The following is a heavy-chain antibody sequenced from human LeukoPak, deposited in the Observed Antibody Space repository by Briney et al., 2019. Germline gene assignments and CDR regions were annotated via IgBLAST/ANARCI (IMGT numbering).Heavy chain of an antibody. CDR2: INHGGST. Sequence: SETLSLTCAVYGGSFSDYYWTWIRQPPGKGLEWIGEINHGGSTNYNPSLMSRVTISVDASKNQFSLELSSVTAADTAVYYCTRVSYDYVCGSSNDYFDYWGQGTLVTVSS. V-gene: IGHV4-34*01. CDR3: TRVSYDYVCGSSNDYFDY. D-gene: IGHD3-16*01. J-gene: IGHJ4*02. CDR1: GGSFSDYY.